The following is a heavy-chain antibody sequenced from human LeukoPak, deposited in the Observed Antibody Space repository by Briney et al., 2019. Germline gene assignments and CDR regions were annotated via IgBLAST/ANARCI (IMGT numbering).Heavy chain of an antibody. V-gene: IGHV4-59*08. D-gene: IGHD6-19*01. Sequence: SETLSLTCAVSGGSINSHYWGWIRQPPGKGLQWIGDIYYTGKINYNPSLKGRVTITLDTSKDHLSLNLTSVLAADTAIYYCVRRDTGWNYFDYWGQGILVTVSS. J-gene: IGHJ4*02. CDR1: GGSINSHY. CDR2: IYYTGKI. CDR3: VRRDTGWNYFDY.